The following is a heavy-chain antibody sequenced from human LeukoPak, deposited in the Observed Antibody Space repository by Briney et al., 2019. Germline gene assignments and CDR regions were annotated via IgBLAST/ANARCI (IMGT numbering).Heavy chain of an antibody. Sequence: GESLKISCKGSGYSFTRYWIGWVRQMPGKGLEWMGIIYPGDSDTRYSPSFQGQVTISADKSISTAYLQWSSLKASDTAMYYCARINRITGTRGPYYFDYWGQGTLVTVSS. CDR1: GYSFTRYW. J-gene: IGHJ4*02. CDR3: ARINRITGTRGPYYFDY. V-gene: IGHV5-51*01. CDR2: IYPGDSDT. D-gene: IGHD1-20*01.